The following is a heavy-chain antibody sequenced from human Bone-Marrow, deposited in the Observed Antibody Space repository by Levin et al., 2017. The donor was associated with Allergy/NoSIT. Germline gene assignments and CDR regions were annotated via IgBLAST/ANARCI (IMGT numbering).Heavy chain of an antibody. CDR1: GFTFSSYS. CDR3: ARESDILTGYYQYYFDY. V-gene: IGHV3-48*01. CDR2: ISSSSSTI. D-gene: IGHD3-9*01. J-gene: IGHJ4*02. Sequence: GGSLRLSCAASGFTFSSYSMNWVRQAPGKGLEWVSYISSSSSTIYYADSVKGRFTISRDNAKNSLYLQMNSLRAEDTAVYYCARESDILTGYYQYYFDYWGQGTLVTVSS.